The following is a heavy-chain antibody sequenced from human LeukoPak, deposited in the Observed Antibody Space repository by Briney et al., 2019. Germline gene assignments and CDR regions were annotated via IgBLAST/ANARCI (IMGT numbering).Heavy chain of an antibody. J-gene: IGHJ4*02. Sequence: GGSLRLSCEVSGFTFSSYWMIWVRQAPGKGLECVANIKEDGSEKNYVDSVKGRFTIFRDNAKNSVYLQMNSLRAEDTAVYYCARDFVNRGSGSYYDYWGQGILVTVSS. D-gene: IGHD3-10*01. V-gene: IGHV3-7*01. CDR3: ARDFVNRGSGSYYDY. CDR1: GFTFSSYW. CDR2: IKEDGSEK.